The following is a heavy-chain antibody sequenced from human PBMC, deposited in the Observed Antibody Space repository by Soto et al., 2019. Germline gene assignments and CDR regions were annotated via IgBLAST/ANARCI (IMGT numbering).Heavy chain of an antibody. CDR2: IYKSGTT. V-gene: IGHV4-59*01. J-gene: IGHJ4*02. CDR1: GGSISDYY. D-gene: IGHD1-26*01. Sequence: QVQLQESGPGLVKPSETLSLTCSVSGGSISDYYWSWIRQPPGRGLEWIGYIYKSGTTNYNPSLKMRVTIPVDTSKNLFSLKLSSVTAADTAVYFCARDQNGSPHFDYWGQGTLVTVSS. CDR3: ARDQNGSPHFDY.